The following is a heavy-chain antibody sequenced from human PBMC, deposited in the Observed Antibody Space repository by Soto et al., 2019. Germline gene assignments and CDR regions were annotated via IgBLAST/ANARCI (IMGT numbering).Heavy chain of an antibody. CDR1: GYTFTDYY. V-gene: IGHV1-2*02. J-gene: IGHJ3*02. D-gene: IGHD5-18*01. CDR3: TIENIENSDGLYDAFDI. CDR2: MNPQSGGA. Sequence: GKVSCKTSGYTFTDYYTHWVRQAPGQGLEWMRWMNPQSGGAYFAPKFQGRVTLTRDTSIGTTYIEVNSLTSDDTAVYFCTIENIENSDGLYDAFDIWGQGTTVTVS.